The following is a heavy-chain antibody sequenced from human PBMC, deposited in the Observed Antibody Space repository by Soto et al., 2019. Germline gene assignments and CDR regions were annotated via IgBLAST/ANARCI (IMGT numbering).Heavy chain of an antibody. CDR1: GGSITDYS. Sequence: PSETLSLTCTVSGGSITDYSWVWIRQPAGKGLEWIGRIFSSGSTNYNPSLKGRITMSLDTSKNQFSLKLNSATATDTAVYFCARDQGVEVTADNCFDPWGQGILVTVSS. V-gene: IGHV4-4*07. D-gene: IGHD2-21*02. CDR3: ARDQGVEVTADNCFDP. CDR2: IFSSGST. J-gene: IGHJ5*02.